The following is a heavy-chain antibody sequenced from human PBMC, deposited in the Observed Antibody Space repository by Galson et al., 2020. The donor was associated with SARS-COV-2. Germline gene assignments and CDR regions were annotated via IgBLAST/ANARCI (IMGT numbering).Heavy chain of an antibody. V-gene: IGHV4-4*02. CDR1: GDSISSSNW. Sequence: ASETLSLTCEVSGDSISSSNWWSWVRQPPGKGLEWIGDIYHSGSTNFNPSLKSRVTMSLDKSKNHFSLNMRSVTVADTAMYYCARVPRLYYYGMDVWGQGTTVIVSS. CDR2: IYHSGST. J-gene: IGHJ6*02. CDR3: ARVPRLYYYGMDV.